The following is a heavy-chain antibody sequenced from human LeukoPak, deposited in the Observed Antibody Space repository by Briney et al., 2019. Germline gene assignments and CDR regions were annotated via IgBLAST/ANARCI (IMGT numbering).Heavy chain of an antibody. J-gene: IGHJ6*02. V-gene: IGHV1-18*01. D-gene: IGHD2-2*01. CDR3: ARDFCSSTSCPWGCYYGMDV. CDR2: ISAYNGNT. Sequence: GASVKVSCKASGYTFTSYGISWVRQAPGQGLEWMGWISAYNGNTNYAQKLQGRVTMTTDTSTSTAYMELRSLRSDDTAVYYCARDFCSSTSCPWGCYYGMDVWGQGTTVTVSS. CDR1: GYTFTSYG.